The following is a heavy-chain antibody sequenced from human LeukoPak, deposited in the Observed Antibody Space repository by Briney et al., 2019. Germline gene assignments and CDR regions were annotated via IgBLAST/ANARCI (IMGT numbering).Heavy chain of an antibody. CDR1: GYTFTSYG. V-gene: IGHV1-18*01. D-gene: IGHD6-13*01. Sequence: GASVKVSCKASGYTFTSYGISWVRQAPGQGLEWMGWISAYNGNTNYAQKLQGRVTMTTDTSTSTVYMELSSLRSEDTAIYYCARAQNPIVAIGGYYFDYWGQGTLVTVSP. J-gene: IGHJ4*02. CDR3: ARAQNPIVAIGGYYFDY. CDR2: ISAYNGNT.